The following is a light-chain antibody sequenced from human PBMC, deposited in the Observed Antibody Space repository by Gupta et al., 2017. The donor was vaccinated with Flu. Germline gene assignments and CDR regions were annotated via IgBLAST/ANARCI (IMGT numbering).Light chain of an antibody. CDR1: SSNIGSNY. CDR2: RNN. J-gene: IGLJ3*02. V-gene: IGLV1-47*01. CDR3: AAWDDSLSGGV. Sequence: QSVLTQTPSASGTPGQRVTISCSASSSNIGSNYVYWYQQLPGTAPKLLIYRNNQRPSGVPDRFSGSKSGTSASLAISGLRSEDEADYYCAAWDDSLSGGVFGGGTKLTVL.